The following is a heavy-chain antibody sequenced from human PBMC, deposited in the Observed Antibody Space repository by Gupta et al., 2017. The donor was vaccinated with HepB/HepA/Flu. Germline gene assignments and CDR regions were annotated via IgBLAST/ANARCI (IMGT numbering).Heavy chain of an antibody. D-gene: IGHD3-10*01. J-gene: IGHJ4*02. CDR3: AIDVVRWCGVSSGFDY. CDR1: GFTFSSYA. CDR2: ISYDGRNK. Sequence: QVQLVESGGGVVQPGRSLRLSCAASGFTFSSYAMHWVRQAPGKGLEWVAVISYDGRNKYYADSVKGRFTISRDNSKNTRDLKMNSLRAEETAVYYCAIDVVRWCGVSSGFDYGGQGTLVTVSS. V-gene: IGHV3-30*04.